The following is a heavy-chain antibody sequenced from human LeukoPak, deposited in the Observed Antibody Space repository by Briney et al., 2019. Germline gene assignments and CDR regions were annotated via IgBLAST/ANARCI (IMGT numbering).Heavy chain of an antibody. CDR3: ARPQEEDGYNYNWAFDY. CDR1: GYTFTSYG. Sequence: ASVKVSCKASGYTFTSYGISWVRQAPGQGLEWMGWISAYNGNTNYAQKLQGRVTMTTDTSTSTAYMELKSLRSDDTAVYYCARPQEEDGYNYNWAFDYWGQGTLVTVSS. J-gene: IGHJ4*02. CDR2: ISAYNGNT. V-gene: IGHV1-18*01. D-gene: IGHD5-24*01.